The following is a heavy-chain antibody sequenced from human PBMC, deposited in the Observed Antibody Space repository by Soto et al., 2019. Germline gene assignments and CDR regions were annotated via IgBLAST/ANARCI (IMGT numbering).Heavy chain of an antibody. D-gene: IGHD4-17*01. CDR1: GGSISSYY. CDR2: IYYSGST. V-gene: IGHV4-59*01. CDR3: ARDRMTTGGMDV. Sequence: PSETLSLTCTVSGGSISSYYWSRIRQPPGKGLEWIGYIYYSGSTNYNPSLKSRVTISVDTSKNQFSLKLSSVTAADTAVYYCARDRMTTGGMDVWGQGTTVTVSS. J-gene: IGHJ6*02.